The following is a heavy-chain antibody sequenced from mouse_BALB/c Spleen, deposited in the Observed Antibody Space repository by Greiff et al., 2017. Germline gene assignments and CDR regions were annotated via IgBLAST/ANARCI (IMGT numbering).Heavy chain of an antibody. CDR2: INSNGGST. CDR1: GFTFSSYG. Sequence: EVQGVESGGGLVQPGGSLKLSCAASGFTFSSYGMSWVRQTPDKRLELVATINSNGGSTYYPDSVKGRFTISRDNAKNTLYLQMSSLKSEDTAMYYCARDAVWLRRAFDYWGQGTTLTVSS. J-gene: IGHJ2*01. D-gene: IGHD2-2*01. CDR3: ARDAVWLRRAFDY. V-gene: IGHV5-6-3*01.